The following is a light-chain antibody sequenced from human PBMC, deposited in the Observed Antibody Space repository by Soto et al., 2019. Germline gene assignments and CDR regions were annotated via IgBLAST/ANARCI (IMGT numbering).Light chain of an antibody. CDR2: DVN. CDR3: SSYTSSSTYV. J-gene: IGLJ1*01. Sequence: QSVLTQPAPVSGSPGQSITISWTGTSSDVGGFNYVSWYQQHQGKAPKLIIYDVNNRPSGVSNRFSGSKSGNTASLTISGLQAEDEADYYCSSYTSSSTYVFGTGTKLTVL. V-gene: IGLV2-14*03. CDR1: SSDVGGFNY.